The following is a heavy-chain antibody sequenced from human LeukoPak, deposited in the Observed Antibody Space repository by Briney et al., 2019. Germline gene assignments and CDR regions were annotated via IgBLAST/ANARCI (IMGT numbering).Heavy chain of an antibody. CDR1: GNYW. CDR2: INSDGSWT. V-gene: IGHV3-74*01. CDR3: ARCQKDSGYYDFIIVHHDAFDI. J-gene: IGHJ3*02. D-gene: IGHD3-22*01. Sequence: GGSLRLSCAASGNYWMHWVRQAPGKGLVWVSHINSDGSWTSYADSVKGRFTISKDNAKNSLYLQMNSLRAEDTAVYYCARCQKDSGYYDFIIVHHDAFDIWGQGTMVTVSS.